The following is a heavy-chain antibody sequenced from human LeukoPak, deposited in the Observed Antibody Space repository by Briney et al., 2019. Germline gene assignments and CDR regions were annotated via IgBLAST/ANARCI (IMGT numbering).Heavy chain of an antibody. CDR2: IYYSGST. V-gene: IGHV4-39*01. CDR1: GGSISSGGYY. J-gene: IGHJ5*02. D-gene: IGHD3-10*01. CDR3: ARHVVGTMVREPFDP. Sequence: SETLSLTCTVSGGSISSGGYYWSWIRQHPGKGLEWIGYIYYSGSTYYNPSLKSRVTISVDTSKNQFSLKLSSVTAADTAVYYCARHVVGTMVREPFDPWGQGTLVTVSS.